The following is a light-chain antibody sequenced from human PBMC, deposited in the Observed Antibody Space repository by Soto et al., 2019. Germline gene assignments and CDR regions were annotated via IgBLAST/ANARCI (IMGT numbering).Light chain of an antibody. V-gene: IGLV3-1*01. CDR3: QAWDSSTFVV. Sequence: SYELTRPPSVSVSPGQTASITCSGDKLGDKYARWYQQKPGQSPVLVIYQDSKRPSGIPERFSGSNSGNTATLTISGTQAMDEGDYYCQAWDSSTFVVFGAGTEATVL. J-gene: IGLJ2*01. CDR2: QDS. CDR1: KLGDKY.